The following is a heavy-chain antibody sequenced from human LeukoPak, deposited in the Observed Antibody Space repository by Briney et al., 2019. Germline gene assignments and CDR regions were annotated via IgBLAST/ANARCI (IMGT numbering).Heavy chain of an antibody. D-gene: IGHD2-15*01. V-gene: IGHV3-21*01. J-gene: IGHJ6*02. CDR2: ISSSSSYI. CDR1: GFTFSSYS. Sequence: GGSLRLSCAASGFTFSSYSMNWVRQAPGKGLEWVSSISSSSSYIYYADSVKGRFTISRDNAKNSLYLQMNSLRAEDTAVYYCARDRGYCSGGSCFLAADYYHYGMDVWGQGTTVTVSS. CDR3: ARDRGYCSGGSCFLAADYYHYGMDV.